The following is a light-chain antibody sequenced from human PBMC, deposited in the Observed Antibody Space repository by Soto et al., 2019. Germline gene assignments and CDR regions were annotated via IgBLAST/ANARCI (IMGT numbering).Light chain of an antibody. Sequence: QSALTQPASVSGSPGQSITVSCAGTSADVGAYHYVSWYQQHPGKAPKLIIYEVTSRPSGISDRFSGSKSGNTASLTISGLQAEDEADYFCTSYTNSKAYILFGGGTKLTVL. CDR3: TSYTNSKAYIL. J-gene: IGLJ2*01. V-gene: IGLV2-14*01. CDR1: SADVGAYHY. CDR2: EVT.